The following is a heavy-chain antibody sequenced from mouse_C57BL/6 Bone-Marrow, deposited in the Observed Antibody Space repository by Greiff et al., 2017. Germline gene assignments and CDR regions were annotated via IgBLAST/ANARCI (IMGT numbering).Heavy chain of an antibody. CDR3: ARVVYYGLDY. D-gene: IGHD1-1*01. Sequence: EVHLEESGGGLVKPGGSLKLSCAASGFTFSSYAMSWVRQTPEQRLEWVATISDGGSYTYYPDNVKGRFTISRDNAKNNLYLQLSHLKSEATAMYYCARVVYYGLDYWGQGTTLTVSS. J-gene: IGHJ2*01. CDR2: ISDGGSYT. CDR1: GFTFSSYA. V-gene: IGHV5-4*01.